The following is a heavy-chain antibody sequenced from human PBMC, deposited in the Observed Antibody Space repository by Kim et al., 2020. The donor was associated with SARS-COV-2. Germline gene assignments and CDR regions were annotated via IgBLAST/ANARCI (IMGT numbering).Heavy chain of an antibody. J-gene: IGHJ6*02. Sequence: GGSLRLSCAASGFTFSSYGMHWVRQAPGKGLEWVAVISYDGSNKYYADSVKGRFTISRDNSKNTLYLQMNSLRAEDTAVYYCAKVGGYCSGGSCGDGMDVWGQGTTVTVSS. CDR3: AKVGGYCSGGSCGDGMDV. CDR1: GFTFSSYG. V-gene: IGHV3-30*18. D-gene: IGHD2-15*01. CDR2: ISYDGSNK.